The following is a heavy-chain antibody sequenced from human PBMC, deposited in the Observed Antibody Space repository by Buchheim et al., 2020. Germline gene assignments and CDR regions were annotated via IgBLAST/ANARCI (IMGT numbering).Heavy chain of an antibody. D-gene: IGHD5-12*01. CDR3: ARDLSPYENWFDP. Sequence: QVQLQESGPGLVKPSETLSLTCTVSGGSISSYYWSWIRQPPGKGLEWIGYIYYSGSTNYNPSLKSRVTISVDTSKNQFSLKLSSVTAADTAVYYCARDLSPYENWFDPWGQGTL. J-gene: IGHJ5*02. CDR1: GGSISSYY. CDR2: IYYSGST. V-gene: IGHV4-59*01.